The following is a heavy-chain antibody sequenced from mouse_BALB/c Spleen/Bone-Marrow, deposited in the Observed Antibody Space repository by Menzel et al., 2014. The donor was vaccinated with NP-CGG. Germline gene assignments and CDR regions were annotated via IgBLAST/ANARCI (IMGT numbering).Heavy chain of an antibody. V-gene: IGHV2-9*02. Sequence: VQLQQSGPGLVAPSQSLSITCTVSGFSLTSYGVHWVRQPPGKGLEWLGVIWAGGSTNYNSALMSGLSISKDNSKSQVFLKMNSLQTDDAAMYYCARDRGPPYWGQGTLVTVSA. CDR1: GFSLTSYG. CDR2: IWAGGST. CDR3: ARDRGPPY. D-gene: IGHD3-1*01. J-gene: IGHJ3*01.